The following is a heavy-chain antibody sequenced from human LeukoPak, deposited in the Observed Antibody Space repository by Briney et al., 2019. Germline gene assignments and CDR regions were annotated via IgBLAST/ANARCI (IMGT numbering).Heavy chain of an antibody. CDR2: ISYDGSNK. D-gene: IGHD6-19*01. CDR3: ARDPTAGSGWLGRGYFDY. V-gene: IGHV3-30*04. Sequence: GGSLRLSCAASGFTFSSYARHWVRQAPGKGLEWVAVISYDGSNKYYADSVKGRFTISRDNSKNTLYLQMNSLRAEDTAVYYCARDPTAGSGWLGRGYFDYWGQGTLVTVSS. CDR1: GFTFSSYA. J-gene: IGHJ4*02.